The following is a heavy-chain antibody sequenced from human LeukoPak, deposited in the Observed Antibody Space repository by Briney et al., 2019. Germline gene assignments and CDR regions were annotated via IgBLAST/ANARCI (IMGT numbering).Heavy chain of an antibody. V-gene: IGHV3-48*03. D-gene: IGHD5-24*01. CDR3: ASPQYYFAY. CDR2: ISSSGSTT. CDR1: GFTFSTYE. Sequence: PGGSLRLSCAASGFTFSTYEMNWVRQAPGKGLEWVSHISSSGSTTYYADSVKGRFTISRDNAKNSLYLQMNSLRAEDTAVYYCASPQYYFAYWGQGTLVTVSS. J-gene: IGHJ4*02.